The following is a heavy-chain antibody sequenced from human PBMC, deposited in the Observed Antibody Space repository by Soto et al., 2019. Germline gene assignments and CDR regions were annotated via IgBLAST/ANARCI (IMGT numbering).Heavy chain of an antibody. D-gene: IGHD2-21*01. Sequence: GGSLRLSCAASGFTFSSYGMHWVRQAPGKGLEWVAVIWYDGNNKYYADSVEGRFTISRDNSKNTLYVQMTSLRAEDTAIYYCARGLHSLFDYWGQGTLVTVS. J-gene: IGHJ4*02. CDR3: ARGLHSLFDY. CDR2: IWYDGNNK. CDR1: GFTFSSYG. V-gene: IGHV3-33*01.